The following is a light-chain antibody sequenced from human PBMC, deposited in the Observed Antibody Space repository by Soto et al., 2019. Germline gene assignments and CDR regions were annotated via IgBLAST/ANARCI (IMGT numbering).Light chain of an antibody. Sequence: DIVMTQSPDSLGVSLGERATINCKSSQSVLYTSNNQNYLAWYQQKSGQPPKLLIYGASARESGVPARFSGSGSGTDFTLTINGLQAEDVAVYYCQQYYLVPFTFGPGTRWISN. J-gene: IGKJ3*01. CDR2: GAS. V-gene: IGKV4-1*01. CDR3: QQYYLVPFT. CDR1: QSVLYTSNNQNY.